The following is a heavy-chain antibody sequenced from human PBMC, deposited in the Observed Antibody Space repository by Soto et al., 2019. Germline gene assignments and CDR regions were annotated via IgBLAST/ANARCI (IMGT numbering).Heavy chain of an antibody. J-gene: IGHJ5*02. CDR1: GYTFTDYD. CDR2: MNPNSGET. D-gene: IGHD2-15*01. Sequence: QEQLVQSGAEVKKPGASVKVSCKTSGYTFTDYDINWVRQAPGQGLEWIGWMNPNSGETGYAQKFQGRATMTRSASLSTAYLELSSLRSEDTAVYYCARVAVAARPRWYNWFDPWGQGTLVTVSS. CDR3: ARVAVAARPRWYNWFDP. V-gene: IGHV1-8*01.